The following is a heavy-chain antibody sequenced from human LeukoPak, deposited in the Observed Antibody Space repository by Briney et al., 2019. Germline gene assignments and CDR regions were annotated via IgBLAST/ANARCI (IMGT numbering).Heavy chain of an antibody. D-gene: IGHD2-2*01. CDR3: ARVDCSSTSCYRAVVGY. CDR2: IKQDGSEK. CDR1: GFTFSSYW. Sequence: PGGSLRLSCAASGFTFSSYWMSWVRQAPGKGLEWVANIKQDGSEKYYVDSVKGRFTISRDNAKNSLYLQMNSLRAEDTAVYYCARVDCSSTSCYRAVVGYWGQGTLVTVSS. J-gene: IGHJ4*02. V-gene: IGHV3-7*01.